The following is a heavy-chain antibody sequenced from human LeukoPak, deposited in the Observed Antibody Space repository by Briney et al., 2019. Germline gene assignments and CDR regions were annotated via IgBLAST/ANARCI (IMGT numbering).Heavy chain of an antibody. J-gene: IGHJ4*02. D-gene: IGHD6-13*01. V-gene: IGHV3-23*01. CDR2: TSGSGGST. Sequence: GGSLRLSCAASGFTFSGHYMSWIRQAPGKGLEWVSSTSGSGGSTYYTDSVKGRFTISRDNSKNTLFLQMNSLRAEDTAVYYCAKLAAAGGGYWGQGTLVTVSS. CDR3: AKLAAAGGGY. CDR1: GFTFSGHY.